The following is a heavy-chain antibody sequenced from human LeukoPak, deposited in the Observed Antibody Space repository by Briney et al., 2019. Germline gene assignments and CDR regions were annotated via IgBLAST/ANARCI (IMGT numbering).Heavy chain of an antibody. CDR2: INHNSGGT. CDR3: ARDRSDCSSTSCFRSSYMDV. CDR1: GYTFTGYY. D-gene: IGHD2-2*01. J-gene: IGHJ6*03. V-gene: IGHV1-2*02. Sequence: ASVKVSCKASGYTFTGYYMHWVRQAPGQGLEWMGWINHNSGGTNYAQKFQGRVTMTRDTSISTAYMELSRLRSDDTAVYYCARDRSDCSSTSCFRSSYMDVWGKGTTVTVSS.